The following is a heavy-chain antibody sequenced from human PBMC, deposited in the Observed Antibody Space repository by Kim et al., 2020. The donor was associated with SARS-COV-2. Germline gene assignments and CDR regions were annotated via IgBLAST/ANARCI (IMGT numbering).Heavy chain of an antibody. CDR1: GFTVSSYE. V-gene: IGHV3-48*03. CDR3: ARENSLLGPSGYDAFDI. J-gene: IGHJ3*02. D-gene: IGHD5-12*01. CDR2: IHPDVTTT. Sequence: GGSLRLSCAVSGFTVSSYEMNWVRQAPGKGLEWISNIHPDVTTTLYAGSVRGRFTISRDNVQNLVYLQMNHLRAEDTAICYCARENSLLGPSGYDAFDIWGRGTMVTVSS.